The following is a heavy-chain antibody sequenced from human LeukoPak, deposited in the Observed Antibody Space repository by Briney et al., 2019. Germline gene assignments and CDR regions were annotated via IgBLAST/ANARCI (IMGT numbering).Heavy chain of an antibody. CDR3: ARRGVGSSWYAVDY. V-gene: IGHV7-4-1*02. J-gene: IGHJ4*02. D-gene: IGHD6-13*01. CDR1: GYTFTGYY. Sequence: ASVKVSCKASGYTFTGYYMHWVRQAPGQGLEWMGWINTNTGNPTYAQGFTGRFVFSLDTSVSTAYLQISSLKAEDTAVYYCARRGVGSSWYAVDYWGQGTLVTASS. CDR2: INTNTGNP.